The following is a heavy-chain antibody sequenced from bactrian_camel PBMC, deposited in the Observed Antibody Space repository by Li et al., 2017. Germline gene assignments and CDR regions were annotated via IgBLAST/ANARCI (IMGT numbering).Heavy chain of an antibody. V-gene: IGHV3S6*01. CDR2: IYSDGVNP. Sequence: HVQLVESGGGLVQPGGSLRLSCAASGFRFNEYDMNWVRQAPGKGLEWVSGIYSDGVNPYYADFAKGRFTISRDNAKNTVYLQMNSLKTEDTALYYCSTAAGEYWGQGTQVTVS. CDR3: STAAGEY. J-gene: IGHJ4*01. CDR1: GFRFNEYD. D-gene: IGHD7*01.